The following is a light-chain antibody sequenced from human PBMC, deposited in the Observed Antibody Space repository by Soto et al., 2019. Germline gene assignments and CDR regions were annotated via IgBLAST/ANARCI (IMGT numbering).Light chain of an antibody. CDR1: SSNIGSNY. V-gene: IGLV1-47*01. CDR2: RAD. CDR3: AAWDDIVSGLV. Sequence: QSVLTQPPSASGTPGQTVTISCSGRSSNIGSNYVYWYQQLPGTAPRLLMYRADQRPSGVHDRFSGSKSGTSASLAISGLRFEDEADYYCAAWDDIVSGLVFGGGTKLTVL. J-gene: IGLJ2*01.